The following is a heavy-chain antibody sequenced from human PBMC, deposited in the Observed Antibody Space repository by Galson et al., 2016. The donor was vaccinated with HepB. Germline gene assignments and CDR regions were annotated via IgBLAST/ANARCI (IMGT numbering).Heavy chain of an antibody. CDR3: ARGAPYCSGGSCSHSPSNMDV. CDR2: IWYDGSKE. D-gene: IGHD2-15*01. Sequence: SLRLSCAASGFTFSSFGMHWVRQAPGKGLEWVALIWYDGSKEYYVDSVKGRFTISRDNSRNTLYLQMNSLRVEDTAVYYCARGAPYCSGGSCSHSPSNMDVWGKGTTVIVSS. CDR1: GFTFSSFG. J-gene: IGHJ6*03. V-gene: IGHV3-33*01.